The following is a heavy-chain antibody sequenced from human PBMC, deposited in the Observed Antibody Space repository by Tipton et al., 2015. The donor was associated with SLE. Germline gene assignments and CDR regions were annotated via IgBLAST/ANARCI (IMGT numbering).Heavy chain of an antibody. CDR1: GFTFSTAW. D-gene: IGHD6-25*01. Sequence: SLRLSCAASGFTFSTAWMTWVRQAPGKGLEWVGRIKSNAYGGTTDYAAPVKGRVTVSRDDSKNMLYLQMNSLKTEDTAVYYCARDRAAQYYSYYYMDVWGKGTTVTISS. J-gene: IGHJ6*03. V-gene: IGHV3-15*01. CDR2: IKSNAYGGTT. CDR3: ARDRAAQYYSYYYMDV.